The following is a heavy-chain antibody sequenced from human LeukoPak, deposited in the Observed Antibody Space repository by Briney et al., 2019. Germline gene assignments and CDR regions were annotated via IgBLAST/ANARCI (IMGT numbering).Heavy chain of an antibody. D-gene: IGHD3-3*01. J-gene: IGHJ4*02. CDR1: GYTFTGYY. CDR2: INPNSGGT. V-gene: IGHV1-2*02. CDR3: AREAYYDFWSGYSDY. Sequence: ASVKVSCKASGYTFTGYYMHWVRQAPGQGLEWMGWINPNSGGTNYAQKFQGRVTMTRDTSISTAYMELSRRRSDDTAVYYCAREAYYDFWSGYSDYWGQGTLVTVSS.